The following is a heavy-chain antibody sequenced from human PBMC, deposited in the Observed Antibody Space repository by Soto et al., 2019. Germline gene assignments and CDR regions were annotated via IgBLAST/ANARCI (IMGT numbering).Heavy chain of an antibody. D-gene: IGHD6-13*01. Sequence: ASVKVSCKASGYTFTGYYMHWVRQAPGQGLEWMGCINPNSGGTNYAQKFQGWVTMTEDTSTSTAYMELSSLRSEDTAVYYCATQGRRLWQQLGYWGQGTLVTVSS. J-gene: IGHJ4*02. V-gene: IGHV1-2*04. CDR1: GYTFTGYY. CDR3: ATQGRRLWQQLGY. CDR2: INPNSGGT.